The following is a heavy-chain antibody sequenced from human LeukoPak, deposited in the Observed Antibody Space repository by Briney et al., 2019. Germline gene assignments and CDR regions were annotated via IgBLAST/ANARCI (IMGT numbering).Heavy chain of an antibody. CDR2: ISRGGRTV. CDR3: ARVGDGYNYGDY. CDR1: GFTFSNYE. J-gene: IGHJ4*02. Sequence: GGSLRLSCAASGFTFSNYEMNWVRQAPGKGLDWVAYISRGGRTVDYADSVKGRFTISRDNAKNSLYLQMNSLRAEDTAVYYCARVGDGYNYGDYWGQGTLVTVSS. V-gene: IGHV3-48*03. D-gene: IGHD5-24*01.